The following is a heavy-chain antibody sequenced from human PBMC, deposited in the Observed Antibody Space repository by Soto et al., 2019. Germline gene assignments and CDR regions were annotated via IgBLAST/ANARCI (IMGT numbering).Heavy chain of an antibody. D-gene: IGHD7-27*01. J-gene: IGHJ4*02. CDR2: IFDSGTT. CDR1: GGYISSGGYS. CDR3: ARGPSGDKVHY. V-gene: IGHV4-30-4*01. Sequence: SETLSLTSAVSGGYISSGGYSCWSWIRQPPGEGLEWIGHIFDSGTTYTNPSLRSQVAISLDTSKNHFSLTLSSVTAADTAVYYCARGPSGDKVHYWGQGALVTVSS.